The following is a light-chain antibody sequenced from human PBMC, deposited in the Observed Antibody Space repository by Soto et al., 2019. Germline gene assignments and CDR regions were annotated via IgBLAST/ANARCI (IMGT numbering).Light chain of an antibody. J-gene: IGKJ1*01. CDR1: QSVSSY. Sequence: EIVLTHSPATQPLSPAERATLSGRASQSVSSYFAWYQKTPGQATRLLIYGASTRATGIPARFSGSGSGKEFTLTISRLQSEDFAVYYCQQYNNWPQTFGQGTKVDIK. CDR3: QQYNNWPQT. V-gene: IGKV3-15*01. CDR2: GAS.